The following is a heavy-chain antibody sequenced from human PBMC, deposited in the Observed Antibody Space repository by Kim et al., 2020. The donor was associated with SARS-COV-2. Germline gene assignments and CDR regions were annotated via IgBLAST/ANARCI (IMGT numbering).Heavy chain of an antibody. Sequence: SYIYYTDSVKGRFTIARDNAKNSLYLQMSSLRAEDTAVYYCARVVGTSDYWGQGTLVTVSS. J-gene: IGHJ4*02. CDR2: SYI. V-gene: IGHV3-21*01. CDR3: ARVVGTSDY. D-gene: IGHD1-26*01.